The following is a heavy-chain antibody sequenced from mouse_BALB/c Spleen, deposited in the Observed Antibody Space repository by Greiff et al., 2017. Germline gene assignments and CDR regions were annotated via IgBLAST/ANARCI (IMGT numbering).Heavy chain of an antibody. CDR3: ASRLSGYVNY. D-gene: IGHD3-1*01. Sequence: EVQGVESGGGLVQPGGSLKLSCAASGFTFSSYGMSWVRQTPDKRLELVATINSNGGSTYYPDSVKGRFTISRDNAKNTLYLQMSSLKSEDTAMYYCASRLSGYVNYWGQGTTLTVSS. CDR1: GFTFSSYG. J-gene: IGHJ2*01. CDR2: INSNGGST. V-gene: IGHV5-6-3*01.